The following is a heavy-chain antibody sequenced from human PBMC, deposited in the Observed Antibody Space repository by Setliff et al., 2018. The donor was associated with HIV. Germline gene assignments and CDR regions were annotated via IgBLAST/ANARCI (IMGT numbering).Heavy chain of an antibody. D-gene: IGHD4-17*01. Sequence: PSETLSLTCDVSGGSISSLSYYWGWIRQSPGKGLEWIGSIYYSGTSYYNPSPKSRVTISIDTSKNQFTLKLTAVTAADTAIYYCARDSHYGDYHYWGPGTLVTVSS. CDR1: GGSISSLSYY. J-gene: IGHJ4*02. CDR2: IYYSGTS. V-gene: IGHV4-39*06. CDR3: ARDSHYGDYHY.